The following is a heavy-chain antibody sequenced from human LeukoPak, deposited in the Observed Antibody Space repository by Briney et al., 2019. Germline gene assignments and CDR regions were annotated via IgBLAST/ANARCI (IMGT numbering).Heavy chain of an antibody. V-gene: IGHV4-59*01. CDR2: IYYSGST. J-gene: IGHJ4*02. D-gene: IGHD3-3*01. CDR1: GGSISSYC. Sequence: PSETPSLTCTVSGGSISSYCWTWIRQPPGKGLEWIGYIYYSGSTNYNPSLKSRVTTSVDTSKNQFSLKLSSVTTADTAVYYCARVGGYDFWSGLSYFDYWGQGSLVTVSS. CDR3: ARVGGYDFWSGLSYFDY.